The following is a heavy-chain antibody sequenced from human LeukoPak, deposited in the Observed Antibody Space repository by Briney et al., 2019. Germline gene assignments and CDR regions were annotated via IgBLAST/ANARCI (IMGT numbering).Heavy chain of an antibody. CDR2: IYPGDSDT. J-gene: IGHJ5*01. V-gene: IGHV5-51*01. CDR1: GYSFTSYW. CDR3: ARLGRRCVATADTCWFDS. D-gene: IGHD6-13*01. Sequence: GESLKISCKGSGYSFTSYWIGWVRQMPGKGLEWMGIIYPGDSDTRYSPSFQGQVTISADKSISTAYLQWSSLRASDTAIYYCARLGRRCVATADTCWFDSWGQGTLVTVSS.